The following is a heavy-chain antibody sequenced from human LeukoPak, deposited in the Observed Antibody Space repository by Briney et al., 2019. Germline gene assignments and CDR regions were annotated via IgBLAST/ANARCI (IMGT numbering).Heavy chain of an antibody. D-gene: IGHD6-13*01. CDR2: MNPSSGNT. CDR1: GYTFTSYA. J-gene: IGHJ6*03. V-gene: IGHV1-8*02. CDR3: ARAGYSSSWYYYYYYMDV. Sequence: VASVKVSCKASGYTFTSYAMNWVRQATGQGLEWMGWMNPSSGNTGYAPKFQGRVTMTRNTAVNTAYMELSRLTFEDTAVYYCARAGYSSSWYYYYYYMDVWGKGTTVTVSS.